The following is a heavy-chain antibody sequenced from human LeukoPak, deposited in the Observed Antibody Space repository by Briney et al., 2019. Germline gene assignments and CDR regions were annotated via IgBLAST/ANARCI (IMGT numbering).Heavy chain of an antibody. Sequence: GGSLRLSCAASGFTFNTYSMNWVRQAPGKGLEWVSSISSSSSYIYYADSVKGRFTISRDNAKNSLYLQMNSLRAEDTAVYYCARGRSYSNYYYYYMDVWGKGTTVTVSS. CDR2: ISSSSSYI. CDR1: GFTFNTYS. J-gene: IGHJ6*03. V-gene: IGHV3-21*01. CDR3: ARGRSYSNYYYYYMDV. D-gene: IGHD1-26*01.